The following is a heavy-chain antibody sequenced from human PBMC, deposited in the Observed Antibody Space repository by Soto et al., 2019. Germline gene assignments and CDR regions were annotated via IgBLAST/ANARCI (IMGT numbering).Heavy chain of an antibody. D-gene: IGHD3-9*01. J-gene: IGHJ5*02. CDR1: GGSFSGYY. Sequence: SETLSLTCAVYGGSFSGYYWSWIRQPPGKGLEWIGEINHSGSTNYNPSLKSRVTISVDTSKNQFSLKLSSVTAADTAVYYCARVRPHILTGYYARRPCRFDPWGQGTLVTGSS. CDR2: INHSGST. V-gene: IGHV4-34*01. CDR3: ARVRPHILTGYYARRPCRFDP.